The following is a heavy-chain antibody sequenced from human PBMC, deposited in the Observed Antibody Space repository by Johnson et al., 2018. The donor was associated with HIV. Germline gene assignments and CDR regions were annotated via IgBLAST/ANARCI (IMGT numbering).Heavy chain of an antibody. CDR2: IFTDGDV. J-gene: IGHJ3*01. CDR1: GITVSSNY. D-gene: IGHD5-18*01. CDR3: ARDGRDLVTRGSFDV. V-gene: IGHV3-66*02. Sequence: MLLVESGGGLAQPGGSLRLSCAASGITVSSNYMSWVRQAPGKGLEWVSVIFTDGDVYYADSVKGRFTISRDNSKNFLYLQMHSLRPEDTAVYYCARDGRDLVTRGSFDVWGQGTVVTVSS.